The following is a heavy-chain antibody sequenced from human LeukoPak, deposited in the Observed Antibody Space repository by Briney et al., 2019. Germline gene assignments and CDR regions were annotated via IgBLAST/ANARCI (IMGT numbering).Heavy chain of an antibody. CDR3: ARVSWQWLVDGMDV. D-gene: IGHD6-19*01. Sequence: SGGSLGLSCSASGFIFSSYAMHWVRQAPGKGLEYVSGISFNGGNTYFADSVKGRFTISRDNSKNTLWLQMTRLRPEDTAVYYCARVSWQWLVDGMDVWGQGTTVTVPS. V-gene: IGHV3-64*04. CDR2: ISFNGGNT. J-gene: IGHJ6*02. CDR1: GFIFSSYA.